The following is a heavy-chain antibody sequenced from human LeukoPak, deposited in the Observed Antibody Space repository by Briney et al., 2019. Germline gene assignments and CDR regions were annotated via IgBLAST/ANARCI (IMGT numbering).Heavy chain of an antibody. CDR3: ARREVRGVRKGGIDY. CDR2: IIPIFGTA. D-gene: IGHD3-10*01. J-gene: IGHJ4*02. CDR1: GGTFSSYA. Sequence: SVKVSCKASGGTFSSYAISWVRQAPGQGLEWMGGIIPIFGTANYAQKFQGRVTITADESTSTAYMELSSLRSEDTAVYYCARREVRGVRKGGIDYWGQGTLVTVSS. V-gene: IGHV1-69*13.